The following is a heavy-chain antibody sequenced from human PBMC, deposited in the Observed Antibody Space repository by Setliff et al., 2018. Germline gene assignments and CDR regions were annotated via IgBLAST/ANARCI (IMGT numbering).Heavy chain of an antibody. CDR2: ISRSSTYI. J-gene: IGHJ3*02. D-gene: IGHD6-13*01. CDR1: GFTFSTHS. Sequence: PSETLRLSCAASGFTFSTHSMNWVRQAPGKGLEWVSSISRSSTYIYYADSMKGRFTISRDNAKNSLYLQMNSLRAEDTAVYYCASAGHSGSWFPFDAFHIWGQGTMVTVSS. CDR3: ASAGHSGSWFPFDAFHI. V-gene: IGHV3-21*01.